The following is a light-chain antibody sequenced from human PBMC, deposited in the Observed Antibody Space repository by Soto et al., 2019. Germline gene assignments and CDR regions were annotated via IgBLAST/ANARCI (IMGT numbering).Light chain of an antibody. CDR1: QSVSSY. Sequence: EIVLTQSPATLSLSPGERATLSCRASQSVSSYLAWYQQKPGQAPRLLIYDASNRATGIPARFSGSGSGTDFTLTISSLEPADFAVYYCQQRSNWPRRVTFGQGTRLEIK. CDR3: QQRSNWPRRVT. CDR2: DAS. V-gene: IGKV3-11*01. J-gene: IGKJ5*01.